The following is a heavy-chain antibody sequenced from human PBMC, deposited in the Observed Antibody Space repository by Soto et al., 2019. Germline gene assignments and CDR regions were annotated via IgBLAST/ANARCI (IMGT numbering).Heavy chain of an antibody. V-gene: IGHV4-59*01. D-gene: IGHD6-19*01. Sequence: SETLSLTCTVSGGSLRGDSWSWIRQSPGKGLEWIGYVYSGGGTNYSPSFMGRVTISVDTTDNQFSLKLNSVTAADTAVYYCASAFGGWPHDSWGQGTLVTVSS. CDR2: VYSGGGT. J-gene: IGHJ4*02. CDR3: ASAFGGWPHDS. CDR1: GGSLRGDS.